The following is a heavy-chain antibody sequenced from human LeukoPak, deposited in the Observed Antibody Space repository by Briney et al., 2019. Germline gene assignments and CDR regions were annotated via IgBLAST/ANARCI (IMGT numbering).Heavy chain of an antibody. Sequence: SETLSLTCAVSGGSISSKSYYWGWLRHPPGKGLDWIGLINHSGSTNYNPSLKSRITISVDKSKNQFSLKLSSETAADTAVYYCARERSGSEIFARSFDIWGQGTMVTVSS. D-gene: IGHD3-3*01. CDR2: INHSGST. CDR3: ARERSGSEIFARSFDI. CDR1: GGSISSKSYY. V-gene: IGHV4-39*07. J-gene: IGHJ3*02.